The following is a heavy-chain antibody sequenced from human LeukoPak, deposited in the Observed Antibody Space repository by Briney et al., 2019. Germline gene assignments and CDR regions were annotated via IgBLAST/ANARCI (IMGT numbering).Heavy chain of an antibody. CDR1: GFTLSSHN. V-gene: IGHV3-23*01. Sequence: GGSLRLSCVASGFTLSSHNINWVRQAPGRGLEWVSSVDGGGGGTYYADSVKGRFTISRDNSKDTLYLQMNGLRAGDTAVYFCAKQSAGSAAWYSLHYDFWGQGTLVTVSS. D-gene: IGHD6-13*01. J-gene: IGHJ4*02. CDR3: AKQSAGSAAWYSLHYDF. CDR2: VDGGGGGT.